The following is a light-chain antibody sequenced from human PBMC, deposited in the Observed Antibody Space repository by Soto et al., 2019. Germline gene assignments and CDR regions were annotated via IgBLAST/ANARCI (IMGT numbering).Light chain of an antibody. CDR1: QSVSSSY. V-gene: IGKV3-20*01. CDR2: GAS. Sequence: EIVLTQSPGTLSLSPVERATLSFRASQSVSSSYLAWYQQKPGQAPRLLIYGASSRATGIPDRFSGSGSGTDFTLTISRLEPEDFAVYYCQQYAKSPRTFGQGTKVDIK. CDR3: QQYAKSPRT. J-gene: IGKJ1*01.